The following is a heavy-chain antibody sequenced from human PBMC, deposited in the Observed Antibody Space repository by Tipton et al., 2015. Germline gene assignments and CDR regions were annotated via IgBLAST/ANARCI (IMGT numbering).Heavy chain of an antibody. CDR2: IHPGDSDT. CDR3: ARCHGSSSRNCLPPDS. J-gene: IGHJ4*02. D-gene: IGHD6-6*01. CDR1: GYSFTTYW. Sequence: QSGPEVKKSGESLIISCKASGYSFTTYWIGWVRQMPGKGLEYMGIIHPGDSDTRYRPSFQGQVTFSADKSINTAYLQWNSLKASDTAMYYCARCHGSSSRNCLPPDSWGQGTLVTVSS. V-gene: IGHV5-51*01.